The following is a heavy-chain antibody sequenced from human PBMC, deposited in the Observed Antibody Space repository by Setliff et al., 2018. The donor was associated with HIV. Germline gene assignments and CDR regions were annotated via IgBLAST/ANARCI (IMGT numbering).Heavy chain of an antibody. CDR1: GYTFSSYW. V-gene: IGHV3-7*05. Sequence: LRLSCAASGYTFSSYWMAWVRQCPGKGLEWVANIQQHGSEIHYVASVEGRFTISRDNAKNSLYLQMNSLRADDTAVYFCARANPPSSSSYFDYWGRGTLVTVSS. CDR3: ARANPPSSSSYFDY. CDR2: IQQHGSEI. J-gene: IGHJ4*02. D-gene: IGHD6-13*01.